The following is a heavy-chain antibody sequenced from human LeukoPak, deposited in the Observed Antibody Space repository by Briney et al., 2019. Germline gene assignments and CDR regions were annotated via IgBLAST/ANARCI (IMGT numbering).Heavy chain of an antibody. D-gene: IGHD3-3*01. CDR2: IRQDGSER. CDR3: ARQNLSYDFWSGYSRDYYYMDV. CDR1: GFIFIHFW. Sequence: GGSLRLSCEASGFIFIHFWMSWVRQAPGKGLEWVASIRQDGSERYYVDSVKGRFNISRDNAKNSLYLQVNSLRVEDTAIYYCARQNLSYDFWSGYSRDYYYMDVWGKGTTVTVSS. J-gene: IGHJ6*03. V-gene: IGHV3-7*01.